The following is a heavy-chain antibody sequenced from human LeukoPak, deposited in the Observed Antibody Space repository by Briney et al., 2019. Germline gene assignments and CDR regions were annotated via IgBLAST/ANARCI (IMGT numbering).Heavy chain of an antibody. V-gene: IGHV5-51*01. CDR1: AVTFNNYW. J-gene: IGHJ3*02. CDR2: IYPGDSDT. CDR3: ARSVDTRPLDAFDI. Sequence: AGESLRISCKGSAVTFNNYWIGWVRQLPGKGLDWMGIIYPGDSDTRYSPSFQGQVTISADKSISTAYLQWSSLKASDTAMYYCARSVDTRPLDAFDIWGQGTMVTVSS. D-gene: IGHD5-18*01.